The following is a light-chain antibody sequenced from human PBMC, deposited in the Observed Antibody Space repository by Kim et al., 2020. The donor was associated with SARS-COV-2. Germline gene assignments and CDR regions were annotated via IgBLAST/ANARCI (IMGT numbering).Light chain of an antibody. V-gene: IGKV1-5*01. CDR1: ESLSNW. CDR3: QHYKTYFYT. Sequence: ASVGSTAIITCRTSESLSNWLARYQQRPGKAPKRLIYYASNLESGVPSRFSGRGYGTEFTLTISSLQPDDFATYYCQHYKTYFYTFGQGTKLE. CDR2: YAS. J-gene: IGKJ2*01.